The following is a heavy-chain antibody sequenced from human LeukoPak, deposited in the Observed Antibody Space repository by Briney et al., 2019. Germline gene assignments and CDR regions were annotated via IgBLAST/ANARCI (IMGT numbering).Heavy chain of an antibody. D-gene: IGHD3-22*01. Sequence: GGSLRLSCAASGFTFDDYAMHWVRQAPGKGLEWVSGISWNSGSIGYADSVKGRFTISRDNAKNSLYLQMNSLRAEDTALYYCAKDAYYYDSSGYFDYWGQGTLVTVSS. CDR3: AKDAYYYDSSGYFDY. CDR2: ISWNSGSI. V-gene: IGHV3-9*01. J-gene: IGHJ4*02. CDR1: GFTFDDYA.